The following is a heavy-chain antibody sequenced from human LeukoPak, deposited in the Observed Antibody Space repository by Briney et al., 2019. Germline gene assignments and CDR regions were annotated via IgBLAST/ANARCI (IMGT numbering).Heavy chain of an antibody. CDR1: GYTFTSYG. Sequence: ASVKVSCKASGYTFTSYGVSWVRQAPGQGLEWMGWISAYNGNTNYAQNLQGRVTMTTDTSTTTANLELRSLRSDDTAVYYCARGAYCGGDCSSGDAFDIWGQGTMVTVSS. CDR2: ISAYNGNT. V-gene: IGHV1-18*01. J-gene: IGHJ3*02. D-gene: IGHD2-21*01. CDR3: ARGAYCGGDCSSGDAFDI.